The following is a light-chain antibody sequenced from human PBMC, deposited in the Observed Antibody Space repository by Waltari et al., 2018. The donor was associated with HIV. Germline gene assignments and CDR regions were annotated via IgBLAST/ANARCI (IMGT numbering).Light chain of an antibody. J-gene: IGKJ1*01. V-gene: IGKV2-24*01. CDR3: MQVRSYPRT. CDR2: RGS. CDR1: QSLVHENGNTY. Sequence: DIVLTQTPLSAAFIVGQSASLTCRSSQSLVHENGNTYLSWFYQKPGEPPRVLIHRGSLRLPGVPDRFSGGGAGTQFTLKITSVEADDVGMYYCMQVRSYPRTFGQGTKVEI.